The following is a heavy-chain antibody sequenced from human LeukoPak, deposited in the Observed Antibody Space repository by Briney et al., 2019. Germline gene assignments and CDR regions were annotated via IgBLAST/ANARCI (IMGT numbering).Heavy chain of an antibody. V-gene: IGHV3-21*04. J-gene: IGHJ4*02. D-gene: IGHD6-19*01. CDR1: GFTFNNYN. CDR3: AKLFSGLSFFDY. Sequence: PGGSLRLSCATSGFTFNNYNMNWVRQAPGRALEWVSSITSSGTYIFYADSVKGRFTISRDNSKNTLYLQMNSLRAEDTAVYYCAKLFSGLSFFDYWGQGTLVTVSS. CDR2: ITSSGTYI.